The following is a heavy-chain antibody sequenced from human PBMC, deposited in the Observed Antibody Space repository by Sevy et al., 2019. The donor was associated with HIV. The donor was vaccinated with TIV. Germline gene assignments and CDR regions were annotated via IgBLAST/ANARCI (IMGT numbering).Heavy chain of an antibody. J-gene: IGHJ4*02. CDR1: GFTFSNAW. CDR2: IKSKTEGATR. CDR3: TAGVGASDFDY. Sequence: GGSLRLSCAASGFTFSNAWMSWVRQAPGKGLEWVGRIKSKTEGATRDFAAPMKGRLLISRDDPRNTVYLQMNSLKTEDTAVYYCTAGVGASDFDYWGQGTLVTVSS. D-gene: IGHD1-26*01. V-gene: IGHV3-15*01.